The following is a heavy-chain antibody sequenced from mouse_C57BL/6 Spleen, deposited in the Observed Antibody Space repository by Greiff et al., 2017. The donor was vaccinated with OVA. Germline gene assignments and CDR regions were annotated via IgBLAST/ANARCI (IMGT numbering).Heavy chain of an antibody. CDR2: IDPSASYT. V-gene: IGHV1-69*01. J-gene: IGHJ1*03. CDR1: GYTFTSYW. Sequence: QVQLQQPGAELVMPGASVKLSCKASGYTFTSYWMHWVKQRPGQGLEWIGEIDPSASYTNYNQKFKGKSTLTIDKSSSTAYMQLSSLTSEDSAVYYCARRGGYYNGSYWYFDVWGTGTTVTVAS. D-gene: IGHD1-1*01. CDR3: ARRGGYYNGSYWYFDV.